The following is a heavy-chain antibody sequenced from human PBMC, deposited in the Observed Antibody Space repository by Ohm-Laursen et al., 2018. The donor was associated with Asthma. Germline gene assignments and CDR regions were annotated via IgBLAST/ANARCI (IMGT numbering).Heavy chain of an antibody. CDR2: ISYDGSTE. V-gene: IGHV3-30*04. CDR3: AKGIVPVYYYGLDV. CDR1: GFTFRSYA. J-gene: IGHJ6*02. Sequence: SLRLSCSASGFTFRSYAMHWVRQAPGKGLECVALISYDGSTESYADSVKGRFTISRDNFKNTVHLDMNSLRAEDTAVYHCAKGIVPVYYYGLDVWGQGTTVTVSS. D-gene: IGHD1-26*01.